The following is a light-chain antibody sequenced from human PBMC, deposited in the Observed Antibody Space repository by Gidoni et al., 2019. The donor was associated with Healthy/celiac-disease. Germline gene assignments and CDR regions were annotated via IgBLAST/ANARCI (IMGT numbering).Light chain of an antibody. CDR3: SSYTSSSTPYVV. J-gene: IGLJ2*01. CDR2: DVS. CDR1: SSYVRGYNY. V-gene: IGLV2-14*01. Sequence: QSALTHPASAAGLPGQLPTITCTGASSYVRGYNYVCWYQQHPGKAPTLMLYDVSHRPSWVSPRCSGSKSGNTSSLTISGLQAEDEADYYCSSYTSSSTPYVVFGGGTKLTVL.